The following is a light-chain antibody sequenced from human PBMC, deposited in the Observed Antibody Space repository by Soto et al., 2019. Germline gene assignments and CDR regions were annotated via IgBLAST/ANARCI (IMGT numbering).Light chain of an antibody. V-gene: IGKV1-5*03. CDR1: QSINTW. J-gene: IGKJ2*01. Sequence: DIQMTQSPSTLSASVGDRVTITCRASQSINTWLAWYQQKPGKAPKRLIYKASTLESGVPSRFSGSGSGTEFTLTINSLQPDDFATYYCQHYNNYGVTFGQGTKLEIK. CDR3: QHYNNYGVT. CDR2: KAS.